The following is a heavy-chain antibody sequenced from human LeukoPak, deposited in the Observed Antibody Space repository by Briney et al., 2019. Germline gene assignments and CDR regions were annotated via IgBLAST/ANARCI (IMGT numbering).Heavy chain of an antibody. D-gene: IGHD6-13*01. Sequence: GGSLRLSCAASGFSFSSYSMNWVRQAPGKGLEWVSSISSTSRSSYIFYAESVKGRFTISRDNAKNSLYPQMNSLRAEDTAVYYCARAPTSEQQLQFDYWGQGTLVTVSS. J-gene: IGHJ4*02. CDR3: ARAPTSEQQLQFDY. CDR1: GFSFSSYS. V-gene: IGHV3-21*01. CDR2: ISSTSRSSYI.